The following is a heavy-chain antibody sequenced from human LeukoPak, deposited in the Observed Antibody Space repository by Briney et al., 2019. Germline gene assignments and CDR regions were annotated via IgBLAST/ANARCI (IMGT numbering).Heavy chain of an antibody. Sequence: GGSLRLSCAASGFTFSSYGMNWVRQAPGKGLEWVSYISSSGSTIYYADSVKGRFTISRDNAKNSLYLQMNSLRAEDTAVYYCARDRGDYGDYEFDYWGQGTLVTVSS. CDR2: ISSSGSTI. V-gene: IGHV3-48*03. D-gene: IGHD4-17*01. CDR3: ARDRGDYGDYEFDY. J-gene: IGHJ4*02. CDR1: GFTFSSYG.